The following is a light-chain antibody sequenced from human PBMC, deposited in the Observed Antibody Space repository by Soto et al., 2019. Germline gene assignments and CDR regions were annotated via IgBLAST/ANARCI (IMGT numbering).Light chain of an antibody. CDR2: WAS. CDR3: QQYESTPPT. Sequence: DIVMTQSPDSLAVSLGERATINCKSSQSVLYSSNNKNYLAWYKQRPGQPPKLLIYWASTRESGVPDRFSGRGSGTDFTLTITRLQAEDVAVYYCQQYESTPPTFGQGTKLEIK. J-gene: IGKJ2*01. CDR1: QSVLYSSNNKNY. V-gene: IGKV4-1*01.